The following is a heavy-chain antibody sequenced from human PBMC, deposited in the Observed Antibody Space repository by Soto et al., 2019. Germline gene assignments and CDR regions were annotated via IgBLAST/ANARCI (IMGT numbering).Heavy chain of an antibody. J-gene: IGHJ4*02. V-gene: IGHV5-51*01. CDR3: ARQPHYYDSSGYLYYFDY. CDR2: IYPGDSDT. Sequence: GESLKISCKGSGYSFTSYWIGWVRQMPGKGLEWMGIIYPGDSDTRYSPSFQGQVTISADKSISTAYLQWSSLKASDTAMYYCARQPHYYDSSGYLYYFDYWGQGTLVTVSS. D-gene: IGHD3-22*01. CDR1: GYSFTSYW.